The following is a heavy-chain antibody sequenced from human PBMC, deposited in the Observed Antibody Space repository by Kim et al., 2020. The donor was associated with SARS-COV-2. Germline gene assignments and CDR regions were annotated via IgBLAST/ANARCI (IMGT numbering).Heavy chain of an antibody. V-gene: IGHV3-7*01. CDR1: GFNFNDYW. Sequence: GGSLRLSCAASGFNFNDYWMTWVRQAPGKWLEWVGNIGQDGRDKYYGDPVKGRFLLFLVVIALFLFVHLISVRAEFAVLYYCARTVVEVVGASDYFDLWG. CDR2: IGQDGRDK. D-gene: IGHD2-2*01. CDR3: ARTVVEVVGASDYFDL. J-gene: IGHJ4*01.